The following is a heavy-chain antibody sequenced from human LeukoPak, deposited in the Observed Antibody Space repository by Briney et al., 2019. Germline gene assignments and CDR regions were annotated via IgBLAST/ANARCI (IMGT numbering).Heavy chain of an antibody. D-gene: IGHD3-10*01. CDR1: GGSISSSNW. CDR2: IYHSGST. V-gene: IGHV4-4*02. J-gene: IGHJ4*02. Sequence: SGTLSLTCAVSGGSISSSNWWSWVRQPPGKGLEWIGEIYHSGSTNYNPSLKSRVTISVDKSKNQFSLKLSSVTAADTAVYYCARVGAMDYYGSGIDYWGQGTLVTVSS. CDR3: ARVGAMDYYGSGIDY.